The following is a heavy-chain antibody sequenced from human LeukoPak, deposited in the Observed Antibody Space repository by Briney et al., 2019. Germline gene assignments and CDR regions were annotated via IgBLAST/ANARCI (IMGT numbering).Heavy chain of an antibody. CDR1: GYTFTSYA. CDR2: INAGNGNT. Sequence: GASVKVSCKASGYTFTSYAMHWVRQAPGQRLEWMGWINAGNGNTKYSQKFQSRVTITRDTSASTAYMELSSLRSEDTAVYYCARDLLNYYGSGSPIGQVDPWGQGTLVTVSS. CDR3: ARDLLNYYGSGSPIGQVDP. J-gene: IGHJ5*02. V-gene: IGHV1-3*01. D-gene: IGHD3-10*01.